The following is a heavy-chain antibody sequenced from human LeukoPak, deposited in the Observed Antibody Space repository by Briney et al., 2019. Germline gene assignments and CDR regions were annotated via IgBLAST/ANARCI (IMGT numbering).Heavy chain of an antibody. D-gene: IGHD4-17*01. V-gene: IGHV1-69*04. Sequence: SVKVSCKASGGTFSSYAISWVRQAPGQGLEWMGRITPILGIANYAQKFQGRVTITADKSTSTAYMELSSLRSEDTAVYYCAREGYGEFDPWGQGTLVTVSS. J-gene: IGHJ5*02. CDR3: AREGYGEFDP. CDR2: ITPILGIA. CDR1: GGTFSSYA.